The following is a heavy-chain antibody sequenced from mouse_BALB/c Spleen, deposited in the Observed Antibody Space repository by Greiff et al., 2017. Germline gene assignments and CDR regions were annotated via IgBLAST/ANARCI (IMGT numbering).Heavy chain of an antibody. Sequence: VQLKESGPELMKPGASVKISCKASGYSFTSYYMHWVKQSHGKSLEWIGYIDPFNGGTSYNQKFKGKATLTVDKSSSTAYMHLSSLTSEDSAVYYCAREVVAYYFDYWGQGTTLTVSS. CDR1: GYSFTSYY. CDR3: AREVVAYYFDY. CDR2: IDPFNGGT. V-gene: IGHV1S135*01. J-gene: IGHJ2*01. D-gene: IGHD1-1*01.